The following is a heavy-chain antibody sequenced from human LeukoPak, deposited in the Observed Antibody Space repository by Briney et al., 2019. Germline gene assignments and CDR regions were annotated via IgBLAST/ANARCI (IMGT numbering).Heavy chain of an antibody. CDR1: GFTFSRYG. D-gene: IGHD5-12*01. CDR3: ARDKILWLRYSYFDY. V-gene: IGHV3-48*01. J-gene: IGHJ4*02. CDR2: TSGSSGSTI. Sequence: GGSLRLSCKASGFTFSRYGMNWVRQAPGRGLEWLSYTSGSSGSTIYYAQSVRGRFTISRDDAKNTLYLQMNSLRADDTAVYFCARDKILWLRYSYFDYWGQGVLVTVSS.